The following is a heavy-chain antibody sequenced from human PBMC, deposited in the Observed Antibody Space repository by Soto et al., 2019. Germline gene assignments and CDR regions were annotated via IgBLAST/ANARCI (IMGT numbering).Heavy chain of an antibody. D-gene: IGHD5-12*01. CDR1: GGSISSYY. CDR2: IYYSGST. J-gene: IGHJ3*01. CDR3: ARDGEESGYDSGGDAFEC. Sequence: PSETLSLTCTVSGGSISSYYWSWIRQPPGKGLEWIGYIYYSGSTNYNPSLKSRVTISVDTSKNQFSLKLSSVTAADTAVYYCARDGEESGYDSGGDAFECWGKGTMVTVSS. V-gene: IGHV4-59*01.